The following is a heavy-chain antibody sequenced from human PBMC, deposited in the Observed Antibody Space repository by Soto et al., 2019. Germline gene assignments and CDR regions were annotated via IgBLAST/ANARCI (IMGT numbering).Heavy chain of an antibody. Sequence: SETLSLTCTVSGGSISSGGYYWSWIRQPPGKGLEWIGYIYYSGSTYYNPSLKSRVTRSVDTSKNQFSLKLSSVTAADTAVYYCARVGSSIATRPFDYWGQGTLVTVSS. CDR1: GGSISSGGYY. D-gene: IGHD6-6*01. J-gene: IGHJ4*02. CDR3: ARVGSSIATRPFDY. CDR2: IYYSGST. V-gene: IGHV4-30-4*08.